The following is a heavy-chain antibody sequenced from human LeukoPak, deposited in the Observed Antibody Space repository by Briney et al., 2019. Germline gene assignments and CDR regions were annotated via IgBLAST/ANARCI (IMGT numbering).Heavy chain of an antibody. CDR3: ARRAFAGNYFHFDY. CDR1: GGSISSSSYY. D-gene: IGHD3-10*01. Sequence: SETLSLTCTVSGGSISSSSYYWGRLRQPPGKGLEWLGSIYYSRSTYYHPSLKSRVTISVATSKTQFSLKLRSVTAADTAVYFCARRAFAGNYFHFDYWGQGTLVTVSS. J-gene: IGHJ4*02. V-gene: IGHV4-39*01. CDR2: IYYSRST.